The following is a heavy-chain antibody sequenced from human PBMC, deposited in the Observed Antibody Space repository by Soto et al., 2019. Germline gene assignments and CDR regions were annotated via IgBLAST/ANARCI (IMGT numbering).Heavy chain of an antibody. J-gene: IGHJ5*02. V-gene: IGHV3-53*01. Sequence: SLRLSCAASGFTVSSNYMSWVRQAPGKGLEWVSVIYSGGSTYYADSVKGRFTISRDNSKNTLYLQMNSLRAEDTAVYYCARTHSYDGSNWFYPWSQGNLVTVS. CDR3: ARTHSYDGSNWFYP. D-gene: IGHD3-22*01. CDR1: GFTVSSNY. CDR2: IYSGGST.